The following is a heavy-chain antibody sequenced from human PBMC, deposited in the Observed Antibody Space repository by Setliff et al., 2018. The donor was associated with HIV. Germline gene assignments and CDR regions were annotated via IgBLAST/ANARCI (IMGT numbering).Heavy chain of an antibody. J-gene: IGHJ4*02. CDR2: IYTSGGA. CDR1: GGPISSYH. Sequence: PSETLSLTCAVSGGPISSYHWMWIRQPPGKGLEWIGYIYTSGGADYDPSLKSRVTISVDTSKNQFSLRLTSVTAADTAVYYCARAVGSLGSSMGIDSWGQGTLVTVSS. D-gene: IGHD3-16*01. CDR3: ARAVGSLGSSMGIDS. V-gene: IGHV4-4*08.